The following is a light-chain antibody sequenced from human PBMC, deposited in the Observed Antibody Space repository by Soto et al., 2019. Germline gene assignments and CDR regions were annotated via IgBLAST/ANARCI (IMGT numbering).Light chain of an antibody. CDR1: SSDVGGYNY. V-gene: IGLV2-8*01. CDR3: SSYAGSSNV. Sequence: QSALTQPPAASGYPGQSVAISCTGTSSDVGGYNYVSWYQQHPGKAPKLMIYEVNKRPSGVPDRFSVSKSGNTASLTVSGLPAEDEADYYCSSYAGSSNVFGTGTKGTVL. CDR2: EVN. J-gene: IGLJ1*01.